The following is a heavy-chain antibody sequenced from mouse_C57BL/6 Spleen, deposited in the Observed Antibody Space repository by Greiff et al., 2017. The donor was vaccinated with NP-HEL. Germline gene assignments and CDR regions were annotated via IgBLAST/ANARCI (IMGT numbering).Heavy chain of an antibody. Sequence: EVKVEESGGGLVKPGGSLKLSCAASGFTFSSYAMSWVRQTPEKRLEWVATISDGGSYTYYPDNVKGRFTISRDNAKNNLYLQMSHLKSEDTAMYYCARDHYYAMDYWGQGTSVTVSS. V-gene: IGHV5-4*01. CDR1: GFTFSSYA. J-gene: IGHJ4*01. CDR3: ARDHYYAMDY. CDR2: ISDGGSYT.